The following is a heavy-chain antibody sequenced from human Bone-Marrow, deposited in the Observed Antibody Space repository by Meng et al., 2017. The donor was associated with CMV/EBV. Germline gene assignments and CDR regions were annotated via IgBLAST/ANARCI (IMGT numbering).Heavy chain of an antibody. V-gene: IGHV3-30*02. CDR1: GFTFSSYG. CDR3: AKAAAGTGEGPSAY. Sequence: GGSLRLSCAASGFTFSSYGMHWVRQAPGKGLEWVAFIRYDGSNKYYADSVKGRFTISIDNSKNTLYLQMNSLRAEDTAVYYCAKAAAGTGEGPSAYWGQGTLVTVSS. CDR2: IRYDGSNK. D-gene: IGHD6-13*01. J-gene: IGHJ4*02.